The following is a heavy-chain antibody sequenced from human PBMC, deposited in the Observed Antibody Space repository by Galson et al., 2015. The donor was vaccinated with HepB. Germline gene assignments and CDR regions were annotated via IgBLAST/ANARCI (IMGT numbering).Heavy chain of an antibody. D-gene: IGHD2-2*01. Sequence: SETLSLTCAVYGGSFSGYYWSWIRQPPGKGLEWIGEINHSGSTNYNPSLKSRVTISVDTSKNQFSLKLSSVTAADTAVYYCARATFSPPGIEVPAAIVSSRQGKSKKNWFDPWGQGTLVTVSS. CDR3: ARATFSPPGIEVPAAIVSSRQGKSKKNWFDP. V-gene: IGHV4-34*01. J-gene: IGHJ5*02. CDR1: GGSFSGYY. CDR2: INHSGST.